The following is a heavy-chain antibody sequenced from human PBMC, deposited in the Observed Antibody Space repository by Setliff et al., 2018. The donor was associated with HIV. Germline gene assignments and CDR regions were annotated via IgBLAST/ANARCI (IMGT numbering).Heavy chain of an antibody. CDR2: GNAGNGNT. V-gene: IGHV1-3*01. CDR1: GYTFTRYA. J-gene: IGHJ4*02. Sequence: ASVKVSCKASGYTFTRYAMHWVRQAPGQRLEWMGLGNAGNGNTKYSQKFQGRVTITRDASASTVYMELSSLRSEDTAVYYCARSPGDYLFDYWGQGTLVTVSS. CDR3: ARSPGDYLFDY. D-gene: IGHD4-17*01.